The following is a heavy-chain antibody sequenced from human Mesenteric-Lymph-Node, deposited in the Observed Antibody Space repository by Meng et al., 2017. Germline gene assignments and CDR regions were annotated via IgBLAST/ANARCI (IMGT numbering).Heavy chain of an antibody. CDR1: GYTFTSYY. CDR2: INPSGGST. Sequence: ASVKVSCKASGYTFTSYYMHWVRQAPGQGLEWMGIINPSGGSTSYAQKFQGRVTMTRDTSTSTVYMELSSLRSEDTAVYYCARNGYCSGGSCYREIYGMDVWGQGTTVTVSS. V-gene: IGHV1-46*01. J-gene: IGHJ6*02. D-gene: IGHD2-15*01. CDR3: ARNGYCSGGSCYREIYGMDV.